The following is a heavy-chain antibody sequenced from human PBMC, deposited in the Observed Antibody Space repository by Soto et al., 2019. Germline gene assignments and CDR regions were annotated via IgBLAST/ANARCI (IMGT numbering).Heavy chain of an antibody. D-gene: IGHD3-3*01. CDR3: ARGQRFSDSFDP. CDR1: GGAISGYY. CDR2: IYSSGGT. Sequence: QVQLHESGPGLVKPSETLSLTCTVSGGAISGYYWTWSRQPAGKGLEWIWRIYSSGGTKYNPSLKSRVTMSLDTSKNQFSLRLSSVTAADTAVYYCARGQRFSDSFDPWGQGTLVTVSS. J-gene: IGHJ5*02. V-gene: IGHV4-4*07.